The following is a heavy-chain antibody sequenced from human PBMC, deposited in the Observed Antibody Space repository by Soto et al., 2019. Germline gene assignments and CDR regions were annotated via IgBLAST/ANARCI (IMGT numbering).Heavy chain of an antibody. Sequence: EVQLLESGGGLVQPGGSLRLSCAASGFTFSSYAMNWVRQAPGKGLEWVATISAGAGSTYYADSVKGRFTISSDNSKTTLYMQMNSLRAEDTAVYYCAKRTRIVVVPAAIVYWGQGTLVTVSS. CDR3: AKRTRIVVVPAAIVY. V-gene: IGHV3-23*01. CDR1: GFTFSSYA. D-gene: IGHD2-2*02. J-gene: IGHJ4*02. CDR2: ISAGAGST.